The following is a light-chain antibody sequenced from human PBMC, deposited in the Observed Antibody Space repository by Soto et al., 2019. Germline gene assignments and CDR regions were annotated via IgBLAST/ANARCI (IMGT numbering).Light chain of an antibody. J-gene: IGKJ2*01. Sequence: EIVLTQSPGTLSLSPGERATLSCRASQSVSSNYLAWYQQKPGQAPRLLIYGASSRATGIPDRFSGSGAGTDFTLTISRLEPEDFAVYYCQQYGSSPVTFGQGTKLEIK. CDR3: QQYGSSPVT. CDR1: QSVSSNY. V-gene: IGKV3-20*01. CDR2: GAS.